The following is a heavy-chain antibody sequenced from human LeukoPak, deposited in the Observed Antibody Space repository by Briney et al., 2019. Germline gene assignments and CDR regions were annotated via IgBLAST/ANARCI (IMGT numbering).Heavy chain of an antibody. V-gene: IGHV1-69*13. CDR1: GGTFSSYA. D-gene: IGHD6-19*01. CDR3: ARYSSGWAHWFDP. J-gene: IGHJ5*02. CDR2: IIPIFGTA. Sequence: SVKVSCKASGGTFSSYAIIWVRQAPGQGLEWMGGIIPIFGTANYAQKFQGRVTITADESTSTAYMELSSLRSEDTAVYYCARYSSGWAHWFDPWGQGTLVTVSS.